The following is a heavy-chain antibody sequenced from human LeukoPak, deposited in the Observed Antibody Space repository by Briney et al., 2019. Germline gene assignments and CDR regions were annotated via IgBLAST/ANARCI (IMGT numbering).Heavy chain of an antibody. Sequence: TGGSLRLSCAASGFTFSSYGMHWVRQAPGKGLEWVAFIRYDGSNKYYADSVKGRFTISRDNSKNTLYLQMNSLRAEDTAVYYCAKDALWFGELLGASDIWGQGTMVTVSS. CDR3: AKDALWFGELLGASDI. V-gene: IGHV3-30*02. J-gene: IGHJ3*02. CDR1: GFTFSSYG. D-gene: IGHD3-10*01. CDR2: IRYDGSNK.